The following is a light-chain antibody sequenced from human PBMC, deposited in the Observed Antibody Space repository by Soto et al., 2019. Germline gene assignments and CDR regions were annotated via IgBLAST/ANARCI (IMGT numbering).Light chain of an antibody. CDR3: QQYNSYST. Sequence: DIQMTQSPSTLSASVGDRVTITCRTSQSISSGLAWYQQKPGKAPKLLIYKATSLESGVPSRFSGSGSGTEFTLTISSLQPDDFATYYCQQYNSYSTFGQGTKVEMK. V-gene: IGKV1-5*03. CDR2: KAT. CDR1: QSISSG. J-gene: IGKJ1*01.